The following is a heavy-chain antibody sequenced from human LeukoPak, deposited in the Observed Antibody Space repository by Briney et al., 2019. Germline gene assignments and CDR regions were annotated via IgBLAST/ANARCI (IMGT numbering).Heavy chain of an antibody. CDR2: LYSAGST. CDR1: GFTVSSNY. J-gene: IGHJ4*02. CDR3: ASGGMGARKYYTDPFHY. D-gene: IGHD2/OR15-2a*01. V-gene: IGHV3-53*01. Sequence: GGSLRLSCAASGFTVSSNYMSWVRQAPGKGLEWVSILYSAGSTYYPDSVRGRFTISRDSSKNTVCLQMNSLRAEDTAVYYCASGGMGARKYYTDPFHYWGQGTLVTVSS.